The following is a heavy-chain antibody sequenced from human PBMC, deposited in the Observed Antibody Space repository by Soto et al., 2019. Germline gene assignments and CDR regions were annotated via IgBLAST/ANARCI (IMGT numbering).Heavy chain of an antibody. J-gene: IGHJ4*02. D-gene: IGHD3-3*01. Sequence: ASVKVSCKVSGYTLTELSMHWVRQAPGKGLEWMGGFDPEDGETIYAQKFQGRVTMTEDTSTDTAYMELSSLRSEDMAVYYCASRRSFLEWLLGLYFDYWGQGTLVTVSS. CDR1: GYTLTELS. CDR2: FDPEDGET. V-gene: IGHV1-24*01. CDR3: ASRRSFLEWLLGLYFDY.